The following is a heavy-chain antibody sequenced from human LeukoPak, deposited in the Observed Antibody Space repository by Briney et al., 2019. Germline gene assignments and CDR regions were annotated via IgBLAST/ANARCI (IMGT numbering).Heavy chain of an antibody. Sequence: SETLSLTCTVAGGSISSYYWSWIRQPPGKGLEWIGYIYTSGSTNYNPSLKSRVTISVDTSKNQFSLKLSSVTAADTAVYYCASSESGSYSDAFDIWGQGTMVTVSS. V-gene: IGHV4-4*09. CDR1: GGSISSYY. CDR3: ASSESGSYSDAFDI. D-gene: IGHD1-26*01. J-gene: IGHJ3*02. CDR2: IYTSGST.